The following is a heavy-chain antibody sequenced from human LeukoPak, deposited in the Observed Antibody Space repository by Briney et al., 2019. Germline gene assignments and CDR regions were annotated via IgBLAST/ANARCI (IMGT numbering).Heavy chain of an antibody. V-gene: IGHV3-48*01. CDR1: GFTFSSYS. D-gene: IGHD2-21*02. CDR3: ASFCGGDCYQFDY. J-gene: IGHJ4*02. Sequence: GGSLRLSCAASGFTFSSYSMNWVRQAPGKGLEWVSYISSSSTIYYADSVKGRFTISRDNAKNSLYLQMNSLRAEDTAVYYCASFCGGDCYQFDYWGQGTLVTVSS. CDR2: ISSSSTI.